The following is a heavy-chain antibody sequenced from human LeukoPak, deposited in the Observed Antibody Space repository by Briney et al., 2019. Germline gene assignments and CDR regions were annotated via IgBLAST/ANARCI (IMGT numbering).Heavy chain of an antibody. J-gene: IGHJ4*02. V-gene: IGHV4-34*01. CDR3: ARLHRGVAAAGTGYYFDY. CDR2: INHSGST. D-gene: IGHD6-13*01. Sequence: PSETLSLTCAVYGGSFSGYYWSWIRQPPGKGLEWIGEINHSGSTNYNPSLKSRVTISVDTSKNQFSLKLSSVTAVDTAVYYCARLHRGVAAAGTGYYFDYWGQGTLVTVSS. CDR1: GGSFSGYY.